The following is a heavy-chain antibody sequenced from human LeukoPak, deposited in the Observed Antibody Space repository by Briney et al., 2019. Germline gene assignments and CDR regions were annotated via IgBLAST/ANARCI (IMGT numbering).Heavy chain of an antibody. Sequence: ASVKVSCKLSGDTLTELPMHWVRQSPGKGLEWMGGFDPEEGETIYAQRFQGRVTMTEDTVTDTAHMELSSLTSEDTAVYYCATAGIVLDTGAEFLLHWGQGTLVTVSS. CDR1: GDTLTELP. CDR3: ATAGIVLDTGAEFLLH. J-gene: IGHJ1*01. CDR2: FDPEEGET. D-gene: IGHD2-8*01. V-gene: IGHV1-24*01.